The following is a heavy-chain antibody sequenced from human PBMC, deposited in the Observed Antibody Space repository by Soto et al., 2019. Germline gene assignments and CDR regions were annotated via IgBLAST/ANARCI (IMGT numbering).Heavy chain of an antibody. CDR1: GFTFDDYA. Sequence: PGGSLRLSCAASGFTFDDYAMHWVRQAPGKGLEWVSGISWNSAYIGYAGSVKGRFTISRDNAKNSLFLQMNSLRAEDTALYYCAKDNGIYYYGSGMSAFDIWGQGTMVTVSS. D-gene: IGHD3-10*01. V-gene: IGHV3-9*01. CDR2: ISWNSAYI. CDR3: AKDNGIYYYGSGMSAFDI. J-gene: IGHJ3*02.